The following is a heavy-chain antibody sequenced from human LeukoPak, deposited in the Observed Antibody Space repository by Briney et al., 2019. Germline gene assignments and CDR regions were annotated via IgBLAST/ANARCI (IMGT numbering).Heavy chain of an antibody. CDR1: GFTVSSNY. J-gene: IGHJ5*02. V-gene: IGHV3-53*01. D-gene: IGHD5-12*01. CDR2: IYSGGST. Sequence: PGGSLRLSCAASGFTVSSNYMSWVRQAPGKGLEWVSVIYSGGSTYYADSVKGRFTISRDNAKNSLYLQMNSLRAEDTAVYYCAREVDYLEGFDPWGQGTLVTVSS. CDR3: AREVDYLEGFDP.